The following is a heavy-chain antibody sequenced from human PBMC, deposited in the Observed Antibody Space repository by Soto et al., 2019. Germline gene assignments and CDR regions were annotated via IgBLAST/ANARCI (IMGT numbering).Heavy chain of an antibody. Sequence: SQTLSLTCAISGDSVSSNSATWHWIRQSPSRGLEWLGRTFYRSKWYSDYALSVKSRVTINPDTSKNHFSLHLNSVTPEDTAVYYCARLIVVPYYFDSWGQGTLVTVSS. J-gene: IGHJ4*02. CDR1: GDSVSSNSAT. D-gene: IGHD2-21*01. V-gene: IGHV6-1*01. CDR3: ARLIVVPYYFDS. CDR2: TFYRSKWYS.